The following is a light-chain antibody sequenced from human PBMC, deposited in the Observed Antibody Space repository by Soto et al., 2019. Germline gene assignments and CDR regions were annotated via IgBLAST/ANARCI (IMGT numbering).Light chain of an antibody. Sequence: QSALTQPASVSGSPGQSITISCTGTSNDVGRYDYVSWYQQHPGTAPKLMIYDVSNRPSGVSNRFSGSKSGNTASLTISGLQAEDEADYYCSSHTTSNSVIFGGGTKVTVL. J-gene: IGLJ2*01. CDR1: SNDVGRYDY. V-gene: IGLV2-14*01. CDR3: SSHTTSNSVI. CDR2: DVS.